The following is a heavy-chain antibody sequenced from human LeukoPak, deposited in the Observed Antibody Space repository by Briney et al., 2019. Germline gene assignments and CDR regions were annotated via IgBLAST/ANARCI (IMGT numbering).Heavy chain of an antibody. CDR3: ARYCSSTSCYGYEWDY. CDR2: IIPIFGTA. J-gene: IGHJ4*02. D-gene: IGHD2-2*01. CDR1: GGTFSSYA. Sequence: SVKVSCKASGGTFSSYAISWVRQAPGHGLEWVGGIIPIFGTANYAQKFQGRVTITADKSTSTAYMELSSLRSEDTAVYYCARYCSSTSCYGYEWDYWGQGTLVTVSS. V-gene: IGHV1-69*06.